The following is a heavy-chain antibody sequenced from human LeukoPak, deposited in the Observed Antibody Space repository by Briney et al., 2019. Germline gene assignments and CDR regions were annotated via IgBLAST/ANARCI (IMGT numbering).Heavy chain of an antibody. V-gene: IGHV3-23*01. J-gene: IGHJ4*02. CDR1: GFTFSSYA. CDR3: AKVTDIVVVPAASFDY. Sequence: GGPLRLSCAASGFTFSSYAMSWVRQAPGKGLEWVSAISGGGGSTYYADSVKGRFTISRDNSKNTLYLQMNSLRAEDAAVYYCAKVTDIVVVPAASFDYWGQGTLVTVSS. D-gene: IGHD2-2*01. CDR2: ISGGGGST.